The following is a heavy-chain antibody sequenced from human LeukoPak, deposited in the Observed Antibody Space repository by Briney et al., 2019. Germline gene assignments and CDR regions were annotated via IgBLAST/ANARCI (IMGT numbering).Heavy chain of an antibody. CDR1: GFTFSTYW. V-gene: IGHV3-7*01. J-gene: IGHJ4*02. Sequence: PGGSLRLSCAASGFTFSTYWMSWVRQAPGKGLEWVANIKQDGSEKYYVDSVKGRFTISRDNAKNSLFLQMNTLRPEDTAVYYRVRERQNKDFWSGGDYWGQGTLVTVSS. CDR2: IKQDGSEK. CDR3: VRERQNKDFWSGGDY. D-gene: IGHD3-3*01.